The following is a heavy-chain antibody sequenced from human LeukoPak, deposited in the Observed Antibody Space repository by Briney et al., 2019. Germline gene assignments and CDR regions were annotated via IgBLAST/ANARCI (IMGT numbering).Heavy chain of an antibody. J-gene: IGHJ4*02. CDR1: GFTFSSYG. V-gene: IGHV3-30*18. CDR2: ISYDGNNK. D-gene: IGHD6-13*01. Sequence: PGGSLRLSCAASGFTFSSYGMHWVRQAPGKGLEWVAFISYDGNNKYYADSVKGRFTISRDNPKNTLFLQMNSLRAEDTALYYCAKGRLAAAFTRGEDYWGQGTLVTVSS. CDR3: AKGRLAAAFTRGEDY.